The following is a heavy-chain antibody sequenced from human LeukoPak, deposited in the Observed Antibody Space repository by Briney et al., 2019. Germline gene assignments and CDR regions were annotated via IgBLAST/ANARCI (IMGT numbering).Heavy chain of an antibody. D-gene: IGHD5-24*01. J-gene: IGHJ4*02. CDR1: GFTFSSYS. Sequence: GGSLRLSCAASGFTFSSYSMNWVRQAPGKGLEWVSYISSTSSTIYYADSVKGRFTISRDNAKNSLYLQMKSLRDEDTAVYYCAKDGYKWNFDNWGQGTLVTVSS. V-gene: IGHV3-48*02. CDR3: AKDGYKWNFDN. CDR2: ISSTSSTI.